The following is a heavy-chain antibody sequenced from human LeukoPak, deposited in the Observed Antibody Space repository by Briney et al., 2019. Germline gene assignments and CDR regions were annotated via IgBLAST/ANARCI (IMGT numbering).Heavy chain of an antibody. D-gene: IGHD1-26*01. CDR2: ISGSGGST. CDR1: GFTFSSYA. J-gene: IGHJ3*02. Sequence: GGSLRLSCAASGFTFSSYAMSWVRQPPGKGLEWVSAISGSGGSTYYADSVKGRFTISRDNSKNTLYLQMNSLRAEDTAVYYCAKDVRSYSSAFDIWGQGTMVTVSS. CDR3: AKDVRSYSSAFDI. V-gene: IGHV3-23*01.